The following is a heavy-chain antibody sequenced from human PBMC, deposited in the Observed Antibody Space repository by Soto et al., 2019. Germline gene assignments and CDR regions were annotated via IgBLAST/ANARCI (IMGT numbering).Heavy chain of an antibody. J-gene: IGHJ4*02. CDR3: ARDSPHYYDSSGYYGGFDY. V-gene: IGHV4-59*01. D-gene: IGHD3-22*01. Sequence: SETLSLTCTVSGGSISSYYWSWIRQPPGKGLEWIGYIYYSGSTNYNPSLKSRVTISVDTSKNQFSLKLSSVTAADTAVYYCARDSPHYYDSSGYYGGFDYWGQGTLVTVSS. CDR2: IYYSGST. CDR1: GGSISSYY.